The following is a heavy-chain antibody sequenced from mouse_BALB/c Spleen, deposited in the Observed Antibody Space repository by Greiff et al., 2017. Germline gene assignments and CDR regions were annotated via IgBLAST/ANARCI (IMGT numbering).Heavy chain of an antibody. J-gene: IGHJ4*01. CDR1: GYAFSSYW. CDR3: ARGPSHAMDY. V-gene: IGHV1-80*01. CDR2: IYPGDGDT. Sequence: VQLQQSGAELVRPGSSVKISCKASGYAFSSYWMNWVKQRPGQGLEWIGQIYPGDGDTNYNGKFKGKATLTADKSSSTAYMQLSSLTSEDSAVYFCARGPSHAMDYWGQGTSVTVSS.